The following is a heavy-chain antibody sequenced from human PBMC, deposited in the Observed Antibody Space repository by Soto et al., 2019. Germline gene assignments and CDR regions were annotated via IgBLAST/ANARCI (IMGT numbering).Heavy chain of an antibody. J-gene: IGHJ4*02. V-gene: IGHV1-46*03. CDR1: GDTLSTYY. Sequence: VQLVQSGAEVKRPGASVKISCKASGDTLSTYYMHWARQAPGQGLERMGIINPRSGKTNYPQKFRGRVTMTRDTSTTTVYTELRTLRYEDTAMYYWARGVGYSDSSGYPFDYWGQGTLVTVSS. D-gene: IGHD3-22*01. CDR2: INPRSGKT. CDR3: ARGVGYSDSSGYPFDY.